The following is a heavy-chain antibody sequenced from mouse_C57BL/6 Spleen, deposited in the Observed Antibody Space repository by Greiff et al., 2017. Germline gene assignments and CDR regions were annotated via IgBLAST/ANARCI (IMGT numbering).Heavy chain of an antibody. CDR1: GFTFTDYY. D-gene: IGHD2-3*01. Sequence: EVKVVESGGGLVQPGGSLSLSCAASGFTFTDYYMSWVRQPPGKALEWLGFIRNKANGYTTEYRASVKGRFTISSDNSQSILYLQMHALRAEDSATYYCARHDGLAWFAYWGQGTLVTVSA. J-gene: IGHJ3*01. V-gene: IGHV7-3*01. CDR2: IRNKANGYTT. CDR3: ARHDGLAWFAY.